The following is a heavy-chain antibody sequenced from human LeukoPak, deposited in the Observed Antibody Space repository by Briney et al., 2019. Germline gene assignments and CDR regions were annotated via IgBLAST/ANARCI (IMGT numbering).Heavy chain of an antibody. CDR1: GGSISSYS. D-gene: IGHD1-26*01. CDR3: ARDSGNYGGDWFDP. Sequence: PSETLSLTCTVSGGSISSYSWTWIRQAPGKGLEWIGNISYTGNTNYNPSLKSQVTMSVDTSKNQFSLNLSAVTAADTALYYCARDSGNYGGDWFDPWGQGTLVTVSS. J-gene: IGHJ5*02. CDR2: ISYTGNT. V-gene: IGHV4-59*01.